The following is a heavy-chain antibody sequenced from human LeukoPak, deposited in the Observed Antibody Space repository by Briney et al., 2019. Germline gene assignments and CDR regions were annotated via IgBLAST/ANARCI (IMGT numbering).Heavy chain of an antibody. Sequence: GGSLRLSCAASGFTFSSYAMSWVRQAPGKGLEWVSAISGSGGSTYYADSVRGRFTISRDNSKNTLYLQMNSLRAEDTAVYYCAKVEGYSGYDSPFDWGQGTLVTVSS. CDR1: GFTFSSYA. V-gene: IGHV3-23*01. D-gene: IGHD5-12*01. J-gene: IGHJ4*02. CDR3: AKVEGYSGYDSPFD. CDR2: ISGSGGST.